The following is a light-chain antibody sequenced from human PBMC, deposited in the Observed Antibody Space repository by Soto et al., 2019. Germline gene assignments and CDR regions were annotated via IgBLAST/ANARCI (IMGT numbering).Light chain of an antibody. V-gene: IGLV2-23*02. J-gene: IGLJ3*02. CDR1: SSDVGSYNL. CDR3: CSYAGSSTLV. CDR2: EVS. Sequence: QSALTQPASVSGSPGQSITISCTGTSSDVGSYNLVSWYQQPPGKAPKLMIYEVSKRPSGVSNRFSGSKSGNTASLTISGLQAEDEADYYCCSYAGSSTLVFGGVTKLTVL.